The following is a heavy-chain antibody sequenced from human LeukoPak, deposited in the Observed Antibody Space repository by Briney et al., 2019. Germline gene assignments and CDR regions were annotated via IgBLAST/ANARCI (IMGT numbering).Heavy chain of an antibody. D-gene: IGHD2-15*01. J-gene: IGHJ4*02. CDR3: ARLLGYCSDFNCPAWGS. V-gene: IGHV4-39*01. CDR2: IQNSATF. CDR1: GGAITSNGYY. Sequence: KPSETLSLTCSVSGGAITSNGYYWGWLRQSPGQGLEWIGNIQNSATFYYNPSLQSRVTISLDMSKNQFSLKLSSVTAADTAVYYCARLLGYCSDFNCPAWGSWGLGTLVTVSS.